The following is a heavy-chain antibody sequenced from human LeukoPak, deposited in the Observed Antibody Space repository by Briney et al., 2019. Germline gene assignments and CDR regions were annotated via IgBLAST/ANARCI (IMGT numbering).Heavy chain of an antibody. J-gene: IGHJ4*02. V-gene: IGHV3-49*04. Sequence: GGSLKLSCTASGYTFSDYALHWVRQAPGKGLEWVGFIRSKVYGGTTEYAASVKGRFIISRDDSKSIAYLQMNSLKTEDTAVYYCTRDYGGFDYWGQGTLVTVSS. D-gene: IGHD4-23*01. CDR1: GYTFSDYA. CDR2: IRSKVYGGTT. CDR3: TRDYGGFDY.